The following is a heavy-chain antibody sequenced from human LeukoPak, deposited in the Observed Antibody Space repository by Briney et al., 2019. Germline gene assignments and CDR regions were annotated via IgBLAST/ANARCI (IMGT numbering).Heavy chain of an antibody. CDR3: ARDISGKKRNVDIVATTPYYYYYYMDV. D-gene: IGHD5-12*01. CDR2: IYTSGST. CDR1: GGSISSHY. Sequence: SETLSLTCTVSGGSISSHYWSWIRQPAGKGLEWIGRIYTSGSTNYNPSLKSRVTMSVDTSKNQFSLKLSSLTAADTAVYYCARDISGKKRNVDIVATTPYYYYYYMDVWGKGTTVTV. V-gene: IGHV4-4*07. J-gene: IGHJ6*03.